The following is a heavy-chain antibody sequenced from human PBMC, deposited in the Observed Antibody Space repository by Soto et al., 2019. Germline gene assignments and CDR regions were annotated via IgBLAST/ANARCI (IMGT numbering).Heavy chain of an antibody. D-gene: IGHD6-19*01. CDR2: ISAYNGNT. Sequence: ASVKVSCKASGYTFTSYGISWVRRAPGQGLEWMGWISAYNGNTNYAQKLQGRVTMTTDTSTSTAYMELRSLRSDDTAVYYCARQWRVDNWFDPWGQGTLVTVSS. J-gene: IGHJ5*02. CDR1: GYTFTSYG. CDR3: ARQWRVDNWFDP. V-gene: IGHV1-18*01.